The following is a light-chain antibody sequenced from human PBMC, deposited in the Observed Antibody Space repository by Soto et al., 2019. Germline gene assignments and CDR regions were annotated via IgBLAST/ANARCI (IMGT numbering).Light chain of an antibody. J-gene: IGKJ2*02. CDR1: QSFISTY. CDR2: DAA. CDR3: QQYGTSPCT. Sequence: ETVLTQSPGTLSLSPGKRATLSCRASQSFISTYLAWYQQKPGQAPRLLVFDAASRAPGIPDRFIGSGSGTDITLTISRLEPEDFAVYFCQQYGTSPCTFGQGTKLEIK. V-gene: IGKV3-20*01.